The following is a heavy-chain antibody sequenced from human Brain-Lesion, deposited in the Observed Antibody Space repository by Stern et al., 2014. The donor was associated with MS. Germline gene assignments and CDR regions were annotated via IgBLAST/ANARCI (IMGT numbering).Heavy chain of an antibody. CDR2: IFPRDSNT. CDR3: ARSPATPSGYDRFDY. J-gene: IGHJ4*02. CDR1: GYLFDDYW. Sequence: EMQLVESGAEVKKPGESLKISCEASGYLFDDYWIGWVRQMSGRGLELVAIIFPRDSNTRYSPSVQGQVTISADKSISPAYLQWSSRKPADPAMYYCARSPATPSGYDRFDYWGQGALVTVSS. V-gene: IGHV5-51*03. D-gene: IGHD5-12*01.